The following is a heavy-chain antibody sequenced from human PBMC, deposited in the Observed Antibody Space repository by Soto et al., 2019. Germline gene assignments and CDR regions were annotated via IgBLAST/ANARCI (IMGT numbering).Heavy chain of an antibody. J-gene: IGHJ3*02. V-gene: IGHV1-69*12. CDR1: GGTFSNCA. Sequence: QVQLVQSGAEVKKPGSSMKVSCKASGGTFSNCAINWVRQAPGQGLEWMGGIIPLFGTANYAQKFQGRVTVTADESTSTAYMELSSLRSEDTALYYCAREPQSEYYFAAGDAFDIWGQGTMVTVSS. D-gene: IGHD3-10*01. CDR3: AREPQSEYYFAAGDAFDI. CDR2: IIPLFGTA.